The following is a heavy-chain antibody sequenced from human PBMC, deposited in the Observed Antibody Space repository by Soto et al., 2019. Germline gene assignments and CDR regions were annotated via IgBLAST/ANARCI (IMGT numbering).Heavy chain of an antibody. J-gene: IGHJ4*02. CDR2: IYYSGST. V-gene: IGHV4-30-4*01. CDR3: ARGLFRAAARPYYFDY. CDR1: GGSISSGDYY. Sequence: SETLSLTCTVSGGSISSGDYYWSWIRQPPGKGLEWIGYIYYSGSTYYNPSLKSRVTISVDTSKNQFSLKLSSVTAADTAVYYCARGLFRAAARPYYFDYWGQGTLVTVSS. D-gene: IGHD6-6*01.